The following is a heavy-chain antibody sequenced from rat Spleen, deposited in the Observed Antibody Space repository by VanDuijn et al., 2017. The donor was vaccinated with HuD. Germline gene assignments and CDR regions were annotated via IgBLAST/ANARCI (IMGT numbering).Heavy chain of an antibody. CDR2: IWTGGTT. V-gene: IGHV2-43*01. CDR1: GFSLTNYH. J-gene: IGHJ2*01. Sequence: QVQLKESGPGLVQPSQTLSLTCTVSGFSLTNYHVGWVRQSPGKGLEWMGVIWTGGTTAYHSSFNSRLSVSRDISKSQVFLRMNNLQTEDTATYYCVRANRESYAHFDYWGQGVVVTVSS. D-gene: IGHD1-12*01. CDR3: VRANRESYAHFDY.